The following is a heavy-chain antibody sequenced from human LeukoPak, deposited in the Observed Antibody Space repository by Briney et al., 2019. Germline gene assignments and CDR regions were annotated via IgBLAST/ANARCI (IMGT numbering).Heavy chain of an antibody. CDR2: INPNSGGT. J-gene: IGHJ5*02. D-gene: IGHD6-13*01. V-gene: IGHV1-2*02. CDR3: ARDPRRYIAHGTPNNWFDP. CDR1: GYTFTGYY. Sequence: ASVKVSCKASGYTFTGYYMHWVRQAPGQGLEWMGWINPNSGGTNYAQKFQGRVTMTRDTSISTAYMELSRLRSDDTAVYYCARDPRRYIAHGTPNNWFDPWGQGTLVTVSS.